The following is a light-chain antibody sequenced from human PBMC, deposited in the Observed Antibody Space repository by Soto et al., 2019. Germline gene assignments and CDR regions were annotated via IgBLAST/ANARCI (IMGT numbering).Light chain of an antibody. J-gene: IGKJ1*01. Sequence: EIVMTQSPATLSVSPGERATLSCRASQSVRSKLAWYQQKPGQAPRLLIYDASTRATGIPVRFSGGGSGTEFTLTISSLQSEDFAVYYCQQYNNWPRTFGQGTKVDIK. CDR3: QQYNNWPRT. CDR1: QSVRSK. V-gene: IGKV3-15*01. CDR2: DAS.